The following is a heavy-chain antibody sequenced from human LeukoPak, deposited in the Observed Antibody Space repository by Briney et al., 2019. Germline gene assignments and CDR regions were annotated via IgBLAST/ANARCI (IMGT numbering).Heavy chain of an antibody. D-gene: IGHD4-17*01. J-gene: IGHJ5*02. CDR2: ISYDGSNK. V-gene: IGHV3-30-3*01. CDR3: ARGGYGAHWWFDP. Sequence: GGSLRLSCAASGFTFSSYAMHWVRQAPGKGLEWVAVISYDGSNKYYADSVKGRFTISRDNSKNTLYLQMNSLRAEDTAVYYCARGGYGAHWWFDPWGLGTLVTVSS. CDR1: GFTFSSYA.